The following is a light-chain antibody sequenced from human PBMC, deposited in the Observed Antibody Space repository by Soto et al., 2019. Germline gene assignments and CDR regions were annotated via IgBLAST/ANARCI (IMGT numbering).Light chain of an antibody. J-gene: IGKJ4*01. V-gene: IGKV1-39*01. CDR3: QQNYRAPLT. CDR2: GAS. Sequence: DIQMTQSPSSVSALIGDRVTITCRASQGVGSHVNWYQQKPGKAPNLLIHGASNLQSGVPSTFSGSGSGTDFTHTISSLQPEDFATYYCQQNYRAPLTFGGGTKVEIK. CDR1: QGVGSH.